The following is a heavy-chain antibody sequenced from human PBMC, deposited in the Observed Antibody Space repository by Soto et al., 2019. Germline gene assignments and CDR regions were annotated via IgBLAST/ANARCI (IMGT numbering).Heavy chain of an antibody. J-gene: IGHJ6*02. CDR3: VKDWTGNKCPCLDV. D-gene: IGHD3-9*01. CDR1: GFTFNAHA. V-gene: IGHV3-23*01. CDR2: ISGDGKST. Sequence: EVEVLESGGGLQQPGGSLRLSCVASGFTFNAHAMTWVRQGPGVGLEWTSSISGDGKSTYYAGSVKGRFTVSRDNSKNTLTLDMNSLRVEDTATYYCVKDWTGNKCPCLDVWGQGTTVTVSS.